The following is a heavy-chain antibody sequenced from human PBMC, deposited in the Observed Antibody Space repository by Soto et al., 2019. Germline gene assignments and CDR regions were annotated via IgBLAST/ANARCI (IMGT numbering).Heavy chain of an antibody. Sequence: PSETLSLTCAVYGGSFSGYHWSWIRQPPGKGLEWIGEINHSGGTNYNPSLKSRVTISVDTSKNQFSLKLSSVTAADTAVYYCASTNYDILTGYYNNXWGQGTLVTV. CDR2: INHSGGT. J-gene: IGHJ4*02. D-gene: IGHD3-9*01. CDR1: GGSFSGYH. CDR3: ASTNYDILTGYYNNX. V-gene: IGHV4-34*01.